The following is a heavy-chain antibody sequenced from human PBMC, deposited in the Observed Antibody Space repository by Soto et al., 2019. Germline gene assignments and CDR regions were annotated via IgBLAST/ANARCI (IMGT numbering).Heavy chain of an antibody. Sequence: ASVKVSCKASGYTFTSYYMHWVRQAPGQGLEWMGIINPSGGSTSYAQKFQGRVTMTRDTSTSTVYMELSSLRSEDTAVYYCARVPYDSRRLHDFDIWGQGTLVTVSS. CDR2: INPSGGST. CDR3: ARVPYDSRRLHDFDI. J-gene: IGHJ4*01. D-gene: IGHD3-22*01. CDR1: GYTFTSYY. V-gene: IGHV1-46*01.